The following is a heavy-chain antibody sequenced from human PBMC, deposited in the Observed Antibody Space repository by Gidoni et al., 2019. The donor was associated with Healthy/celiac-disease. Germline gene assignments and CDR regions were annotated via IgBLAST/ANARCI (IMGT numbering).Heavy chain of an antibody. D-gene: IGHD3-22*01. CDR2: IYYSGST. V-gene: IGHV4-39*07. Sequence: QLQLQESGPGLVKPSETLSLTCTVPGGSISSSSYYWGWIRQPPGKGLEWIGSIYYSGSTYYNPSLKSRVTISVDTSKNQFSLKLSSVTAADTAVYYCARDFDSSGYYYSIDYWGQGTLVTVSS. CDR1: GGSISSSSYY. J-gene: IGHJ4*02. CDR3: ARDFDSSGYYYSIDY.